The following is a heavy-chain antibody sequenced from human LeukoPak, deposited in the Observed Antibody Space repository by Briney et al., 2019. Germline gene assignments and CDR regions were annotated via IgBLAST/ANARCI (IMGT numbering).Heavy chain of an antibody. Sequence: PSETLSLTCTVSGGSISSSTYYWDWIRQPPGKGLEWIGSIYYSGSTYYNPSLKSRVTISVDTSKNQFSLKLSSVTAADTAVYYCAMIITIFGVVPDYWGQGTLVTVSS. J-gene: IGHJ4*02. CDR2: IYYSGST. V-gene: IGHV4-39*01. CDR1: GGSISSSTYY. CDR3: AMIITIFGVVPDY. D-gene: IGHD3-3*01.